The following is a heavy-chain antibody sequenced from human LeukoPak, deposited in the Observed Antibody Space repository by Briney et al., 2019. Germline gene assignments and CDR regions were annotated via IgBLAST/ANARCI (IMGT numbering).Heavy chain of an antibody. CDR1: DGSISSNSYY. D-gene: IGHD1-26*01. CDR2: ISYSGRT. Sequence: SETLSLTCTVSDGSISSNSYYWGWIRQPPGKGLEWIGSISYSGRTYYNPSLESRVTISVDASKNQFSLELNSVTAADTAVYYCTAGGATSFDYWGQGTLVTVSS. CDR3: TAGGATSFDY. J-gene: IGHJ4*02. V-gene: IGHV4-39*01.